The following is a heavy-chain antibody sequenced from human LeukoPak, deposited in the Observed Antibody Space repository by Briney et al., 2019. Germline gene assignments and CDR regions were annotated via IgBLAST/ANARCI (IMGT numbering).Heavy chain of an antibody. Sequence: SETLSLTCTVSGGSISSGDYYWSWIRQPPGKGLEWIGYIYYSGSTNYNPSLKSRVTISVDTSKNQFSLKLSSVTAADTAVYYCARHDPLRSGKDFDCWGQGTLVTVSS. V-gene: IGHV4-61*08. CDR2: IYYSGST. CDR3: ARHDPLRSGKDFDC. D-gene: IGHD3-10*01. CDR1: GGSISSGDYY. J-gene: IGHJ4*02.